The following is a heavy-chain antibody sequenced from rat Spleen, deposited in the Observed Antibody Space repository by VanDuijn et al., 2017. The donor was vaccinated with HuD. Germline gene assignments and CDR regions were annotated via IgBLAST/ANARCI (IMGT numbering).Heavy chain of an antibody. CDR1: GFSLTTYG. V-gene: IGHV2-13*01. D-gene: IGHD5-1*01. CDR3: TRANWAPDY. CDR2: IWGDGST. J-gene: IGHJ2*01. Sequence: QVQLKESGPGLVQPSQTLSLTCTVSGFSLTTYGVSWVRQPPGEGLEWMGIIWGDGSTNYNSALKSRLSISRDTSKSQVFLKMNSLQTEDTAIYFCTRANWAPDYWGQGVMVTVSS.